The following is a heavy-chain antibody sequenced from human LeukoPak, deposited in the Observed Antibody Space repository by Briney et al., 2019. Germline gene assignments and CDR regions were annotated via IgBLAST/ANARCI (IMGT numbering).Heavy chain of an antibody. CDR1: GGTFSSYA. CDR2: ISTYNGNT. J-gene: IGHJ4*02. V-gene: IGHV1-18*01. CDR3: ARTSTVTTLKY. Sequence: GASVKVSCKASGGTFSSYAISWVRQAPGQGLEWMGWISTYNGNTNYAQKFQGRLTMTTDTSTSTAYMELRSLRSDDTAVYYCARTSTVTTLKYWGQGTLVTVSS. D-gene: IGHD4-17*01.